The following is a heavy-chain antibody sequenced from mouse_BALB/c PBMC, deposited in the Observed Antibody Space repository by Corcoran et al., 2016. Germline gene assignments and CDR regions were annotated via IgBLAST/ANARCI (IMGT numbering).Heavy chain of an antibody. J-gene: IGHJ4*01. CDR2: INTETGEP. V-gene: IGHV9-2-1*01. Sequence: QIQLVQSGPELKKPGETVKISCKASGYTFTDYSMHWVKQAPGKGLKWMGWINTETGEPTYADDFKGRFAFSLETSASTAYLQINNLKNEDTATYFCARGSGTKAMDYWGQGTSVTVSS. D-gene: IGHD4-1*01. CDR1: GYTFTDYS. CDR3: ARGSGTKAMDY.